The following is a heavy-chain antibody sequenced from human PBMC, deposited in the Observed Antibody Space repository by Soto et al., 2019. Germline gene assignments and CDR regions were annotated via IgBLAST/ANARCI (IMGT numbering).Heavy chain of an antibody. V-gene: IGHV4-61*01. J-gene: IGHJ4*02. Sequence: SETLSLTCTVSDGSVSSGNYYWTCIRQPPGKGLEWIGYIYSSGTTPYNPSLKSRVSISVDRSMNQFSLKLSSVTAADTAVYYCARGRLFYYYGDYYDYWGQGTLVTVSS. CDR1: DGSVSSGNYY. CDR3: ARGRLFYYYGDYYDY. D-gene: IGHD3-10*01. CDR2: IYSSGTT.